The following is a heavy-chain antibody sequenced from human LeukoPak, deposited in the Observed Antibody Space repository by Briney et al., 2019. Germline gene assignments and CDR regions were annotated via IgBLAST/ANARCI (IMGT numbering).Heavy chain of an antibody. CDR3: AKDHGGAAATYPIDY. J-gene: IGHJ4*02. CDR1: GFTFSSYA. Sequence: GGSLRLSCAASGFTFSSYAMSWVRQAPGKGLEWVSAISGSGGSTYYADSVQGRFTISRDNSKNTLYLQMNSLRAEDTAVYYCAKDHGGAAATYPIDYWGQGTLVTVSS. D-gene: IGHD6-13*01. V-gene: IGHV3-23*01. CDR2: ISGSGGST.